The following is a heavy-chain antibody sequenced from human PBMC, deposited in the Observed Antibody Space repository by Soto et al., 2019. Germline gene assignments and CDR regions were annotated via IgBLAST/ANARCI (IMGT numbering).Heavy chain of an antibody. CDR3: ARGLSDYYDSSGSPYYYYGMDV. J-gene: IGHJ6*02. CDR1: GYTFTSYD. D-gene: IGHD3-22*01. CDR2: MNPNSGNT. Sequence: ASVKVSCKASGYTFTSYDINWVRQATGQGLEWMGWMNPNSGNTGYAQKFQGRVTMTRNTSISTAYMELSSLRSEDTAVYYCARGLSDYYDSSGSPYYYYGMDVWGQGTTVTVSS. V-gene: IGHV1-8*01.